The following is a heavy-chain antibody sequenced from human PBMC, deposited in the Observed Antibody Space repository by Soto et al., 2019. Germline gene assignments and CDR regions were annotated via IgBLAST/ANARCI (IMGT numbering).Heavy chain of an antibody. V-gene: IGHV3-66*01. Sequence: PGGSLRLSCQVSGFPFSSNYMSWVRQAPGKGLEWVSVIYSGGSAYYADSVKGRFTISRDNSKNTLYLQKNSLRAEDTAVYYCARDMVRGMDVWGQGTTVTVSS. J-gene: IGHJ6*02. D-gene: IGHD3-10*01. CDR2: IYSGGSA. CDR3: ARDMVRGMDV. CDR1: GFPFSSNY.